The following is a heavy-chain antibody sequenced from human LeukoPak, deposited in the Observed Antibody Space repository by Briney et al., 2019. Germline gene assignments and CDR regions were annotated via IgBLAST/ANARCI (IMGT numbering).Heavy chain of an antibody. CDR1: GGSISSYY. D-gene: IGHD3-22*01. Sequence: RPSETLSLTCTVSGGSISSYYWSWIRQPPGKGLEWIGYIYYSGSTNYNPSLKSRVTISVDTSKNQFSLKLSSVTAADTAVYYCARGNYYGSSGYPNWGQGTLVTVSS. CDR3: ARGNYYGSSGYPN. J-gene: IGHJ4*02. V-gene: IGHV4-59*01. CDR2: IYYSGST.